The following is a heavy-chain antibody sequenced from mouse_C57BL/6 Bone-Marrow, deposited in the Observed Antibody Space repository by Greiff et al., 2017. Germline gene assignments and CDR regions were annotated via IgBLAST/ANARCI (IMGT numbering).Heavy chain of an antibody. CDR3: ANYYALDY. CDR2: IDPENGDT. CDR1: GFNIKDDY. Sequence: VQLKESGAELVRPGASVKLSCTASGFNIKDDYMHWVKQRPEQGLEWIGWIDPENGDTEYASKFQGQATITADKSSNTAYLQLSSLTSVDTAVYCGANYYALDYWGQGTTVTVSS. J-gene: IGHJ4*01. V-gene: IGHV14-4*01.